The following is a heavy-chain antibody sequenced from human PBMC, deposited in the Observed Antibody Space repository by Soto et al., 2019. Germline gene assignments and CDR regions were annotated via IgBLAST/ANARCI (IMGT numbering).Heavy chain of an antibody. J-gene: IGHJ3*01. CDR3: VRGYYDGRGYSNTFDL. V-gene: IGHV4-59*01. D-gene: IGHD3-9*01. Sequence: TSETLSLTCTVSGASISSSYWSWIRQSPGKRLEWIGYIHYSGSTKFNPSLDNRATISVDTSKNQFSLKLSSVSAADTAVYYCVRGYYDGRGYSNTFDLWGHGTMVTVSS. CDR1: GASISSSY. CDR2: IHYSGST.